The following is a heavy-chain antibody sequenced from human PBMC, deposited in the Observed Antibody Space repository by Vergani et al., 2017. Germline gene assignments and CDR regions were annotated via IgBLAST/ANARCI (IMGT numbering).Heavy chain of an antibody. Sequence: QAQLGQADSEVKKPGDSVTLSCKTSGYTFVNHPITWVRQAPGHGLEWMGWISPYNHKKLYSQKVEGRVTMTSDTSSSTVFLEFRRLTSDDTAIYYCANSQMATNDFDLWGRGTLVTVSS. V-gene: IGHV1-18*04. CDR1: GYTFVNHP. CDR3: ANSQMATNDFDL. D-gene: IGHD5-24*01. J-gene: IGHJ4*02. CDR2: ISPYNHKK.